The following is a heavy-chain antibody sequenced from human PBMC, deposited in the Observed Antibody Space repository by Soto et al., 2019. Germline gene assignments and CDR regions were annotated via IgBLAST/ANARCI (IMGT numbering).Heavy chain of an antibody. CDR3: ARESGAVAGKTSYHFDY. Sequence: LSLTCTVSGGSINSGGYYWSWIRQHPGKGLEWIGYIYYSGTTYYNPSLKSRVTISADTSKNQFSLKLSSVTAADTAVYYCARESGAVAGKTSYHFDYWGQGTLVNVAS. J-gene: IGHJ4*02. CDR2: IYYSGTT. D-gene: IGHD6-19*01. V-gene: IGHV4-31*03. CDR1: GGSINSGGYY.